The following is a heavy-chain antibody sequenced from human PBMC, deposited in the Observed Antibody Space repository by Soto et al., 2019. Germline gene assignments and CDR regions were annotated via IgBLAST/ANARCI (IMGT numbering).Heavy chain of an antibody. D-gene: IGHD5-18*01. CDR2: IYYSGST. Sequence: SETLSLTCTVSGGSISSYYWSWIRQPPGKGLEWIGYIYYSGSTNYNPSLKSRVTISVDTSKNQFSLKLSSVTAADTAVYYCASIGGRGYSYGYPSSNWGQGTLVTVSS. V-gene: IGHV4-59*01. CDR1: GGSISSYY. J-gene: IGHJ4*02. CDR3: ASIGGRGYSYGYPSSN.